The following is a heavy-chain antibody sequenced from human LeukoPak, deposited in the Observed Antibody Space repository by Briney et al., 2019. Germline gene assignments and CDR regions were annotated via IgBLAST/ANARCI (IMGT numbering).Heavy chain of an antibody. CDR3: ARAPTTLNKGFDI. V-gene: IGHV4-59*11. CDR2: ISYSGST. J-gene: IGHJ3*02. CDR1: DDSFSTHD. D-gene: IGHD4-17*01. Sequence: SETLSLTCTVSDDSFSTHDWTWIRQPPGKGLEWVGYISYSGSTNYNPSLTSRVTISVDTSKKQFSLKLSSVTAADPALYYCARAPTTLNKGFDIWGQGTLVTVSS.